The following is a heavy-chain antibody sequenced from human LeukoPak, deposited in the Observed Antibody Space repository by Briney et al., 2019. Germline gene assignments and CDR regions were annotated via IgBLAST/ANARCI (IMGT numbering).Heavy chain of an antibody. V-gene: IGHV4-59*01. CDR2: IYYSGST. Sequence: SETLSLTCAVYGGSFSSYYWSWIRQPPGKGLEWIGYIYYSGSTNYNPSLKSRVTISVDTSKNQFSLKLSSVTAADTAVYYCARVVTIFGVVISYFDYWGQGTLVTVSS. D-gene: IGHD3-3*01. CDR1: GGSFSSYY. CDR3: ARVVTIFGVVISYFDY. J-gene: IGHJ4*02.